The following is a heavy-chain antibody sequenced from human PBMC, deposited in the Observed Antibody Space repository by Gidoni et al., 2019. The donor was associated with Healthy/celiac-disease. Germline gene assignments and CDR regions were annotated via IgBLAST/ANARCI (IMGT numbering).Heavy chain of an antibody. V-gene: IGHV3-48*02. CDR2: ISSSSSTI. CDR1: GFTFSSYS. J-gene: IGHJ6*02. CDR3: ARDPQYSSSWYYYYYYGMDV. D-gene: IGHD6-13*01. Sequence: EVQLVESGGGLVQPGGSLRLSCAASGFTFSSYSMNWVRQAPGKGLEWVSYISSSSSTIYHADSVKGRFTISRDNAKNSLYLQMNSLRDEDTAVYYCARDPQYSSSWYYYYYYGMDVWGQGTTVTVSS.